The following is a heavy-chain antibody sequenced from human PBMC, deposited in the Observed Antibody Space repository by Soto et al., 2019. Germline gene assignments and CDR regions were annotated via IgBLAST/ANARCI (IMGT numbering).Heavy chain of an antibody. CDR2: ISRDGSYI. J-gene: IGHJ5*01. V-gene: IGHV3-30*04. D-gene: IGHD3-3*01. Sequence: GGSLRLSCAASGFTFSRHAIHWVRLTPGRGLEWVLAISRDGSYIYYTDSVKGRFTVSRDNSKNTVFVQMNRLIPDDTALYFCARTRNGGVADSFNSWGQGTRVTVSS. CDR1: GFTFSRHA. CDR3: ARTRNGGVADSFNS.